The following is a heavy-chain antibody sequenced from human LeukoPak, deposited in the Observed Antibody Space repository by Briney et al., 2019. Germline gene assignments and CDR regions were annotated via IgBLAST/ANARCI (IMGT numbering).Heavy chain of an antibody. Sequence: ASVKVSCKASGYAFTGNYIHWVRQAPGQGLEWMGWINPNSGDTNYAQNFQGRVTMTRDTSISTAYMELSRLSSDDTAVYYCARDGLRVYDNWFDPWGQGTLVTVSS. D-gene: IGHD2-8*01. J-gene: IGHJ5*02. V-gene: IGHV1-2*02. CDR2: INPNSGDT. CDR1: GYAFTGNY. CDR3: ARDGLRVYDNWFDP.